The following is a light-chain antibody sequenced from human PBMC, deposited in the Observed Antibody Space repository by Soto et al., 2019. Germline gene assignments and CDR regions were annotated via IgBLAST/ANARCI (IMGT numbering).Light chain of an antibody. V-gene: IGKV3-15*01. Sequence: EIVMTQSPATLSVSQGERATLSCRASQSVSSNLAWYQQKPGQAPRLLIYGASTRATGIPARFSGSGSGTEFTLTISSLQPEDFATYYCQQLNSYPRTFGGGTKVDIK. CDR2: GAS. J-gene: IGKJ4*01. CDR3: QQLNSYPRT. CDR1: QSVSSN.